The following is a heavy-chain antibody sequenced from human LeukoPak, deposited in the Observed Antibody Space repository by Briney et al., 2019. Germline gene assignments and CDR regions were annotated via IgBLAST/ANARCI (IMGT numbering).Heavy chain of an antibody. CDR1: GFTFSSYA. CDR2: ISGSGGST. D-gene: IGHD1-1*01. Sequence: PGGSLRLSCAASGFTFSSYAMSWVRQAPGKGLEWVSAISGSGGSTYYADSVKGRFTISRDNSKNTLYLQMNSLRAEDTAVYYCAKLRRYNWNDYYYYYMDVWGKGTTVTISS. CDR3: AKLRRYNWNDYYYYYMDV. V-gene: IGHV3-23*01. J-gene: IGHJ6*03.